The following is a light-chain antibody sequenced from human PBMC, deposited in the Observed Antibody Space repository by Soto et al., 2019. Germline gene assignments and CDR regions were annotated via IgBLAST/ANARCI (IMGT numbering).Light chain of an antibody. V-gene: IGKV1-5*01. J-gene: IGKJ1*01. CDR1: QTVERW. CDR2: DVS. CDR3: QQYKDSMWT. Sequence: IQMTQSPSTLSASLVDRVTITCRASQTVERWLAWYQQKPGKAPNLLISDVSSLESGVPSRFSGSGSATEFTLTISGLQPDDFATYYCQQYKDSMWTFGQGTKVDIK.